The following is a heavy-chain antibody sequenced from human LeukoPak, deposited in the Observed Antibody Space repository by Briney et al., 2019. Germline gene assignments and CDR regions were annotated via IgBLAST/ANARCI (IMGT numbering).Heavy chain of an antibody. Sequence: GASVKVSCKASGYTFTNYYMHWVRQAPGQGLEWMGIINPSGGSTSYAQKFQGRVTMTRDTSTSIVYLDLRSLRSEDTAVYYCARDRGQTLPDYWGQGTLVTVSS. CDR3: ARDRGQTLPDY. J-gene: IGHJ4*02. CDR1: GYTFTNYY. V-gene: IGHV1-46*01. D-gene: IGHD1-26*01. CDR2: INPSGGST.